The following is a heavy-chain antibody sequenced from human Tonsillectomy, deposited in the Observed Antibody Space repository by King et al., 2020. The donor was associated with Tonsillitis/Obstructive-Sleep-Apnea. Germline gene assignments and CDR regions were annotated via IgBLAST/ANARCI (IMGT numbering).Heavy chain of an antibody. D-gene: IGHD3-3*01. Sequence: LQESGPGLVKPSETLSLTCSVSGGSIISEHWTWIRQTPGKGLEWIGYIYYSGKTNYNPSLKSRLTMSVDTSKNQFSLKLSSVTAADTAVYYCARQSGGTYTEGAFDIWGQGTMVTVSS. J-gene: IGHJ3*02. CDR3: ARQSGGTYTEGAFDI. V-gene: IGHV4-59*08. CDR1: GGSIISEH. CDR2: IYYSGKT.